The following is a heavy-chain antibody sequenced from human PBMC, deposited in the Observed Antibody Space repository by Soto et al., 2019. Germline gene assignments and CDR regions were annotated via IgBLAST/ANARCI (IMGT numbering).Heavy chain of an antibody. V-gene: IGHV3-11*01. CDR2: ISSGGGTI. J-gene: IGHJ4*02. CDR1: GFTFSDHF. CDR3: ARGRQASRAFDY. Sequence: QVQLVDSGGGLVKPGGSLRLSCAASGFTFSDHFMSWIRQAPGKGLEWVSYISSGGGTIYYTDSVKGRFTISRDNAKNSVYMRMISVRAEGTGVYYCARGRQASRAFDYWGQGTLVTVSS.